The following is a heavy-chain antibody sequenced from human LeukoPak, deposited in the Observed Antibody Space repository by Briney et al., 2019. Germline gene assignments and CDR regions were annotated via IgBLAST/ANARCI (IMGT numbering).Heavy chain of an antibody. V-gene: IGHV3-23*01. Sequence: GGSLRLSCAASGFTFNNYAMSWVRHAPGKGLEWVSAIRGSGGATYYADSVKGRFTVSRDNSKNTLFLHMNSLRVEDTAVYYCAKAPAAATKYYYGMDVWGQGTTVTVSS. CDR1: GFTFNNYA. CDR2: IRGSGGAT. CDR3: AKAPAAATKYYYGMDV. J-gene: IGHJ6*02. D-gene: IGHD6-13*01.